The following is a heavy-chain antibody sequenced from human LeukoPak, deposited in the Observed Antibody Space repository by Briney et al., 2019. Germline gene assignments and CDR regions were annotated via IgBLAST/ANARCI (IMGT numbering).Heavy chain of an antibody. CDR2: IIPIFGTA. D-gene: IGHD2-21*02. V-gene: IGHV1-69*13. CDR3: ARDRIVVVTAISYYYYYGMDV. Sequence: SVKVSCKASGGTFGSYAISWVRQAPGQGLEWMGGIIPIFGTANYAQKFQGRVTITADESTSTAYMELSSLRSEDTAVYYCARDRIVVVTAISYYYYYGMDVWGQGTTVTVSS. J-gene: IGHJ6*02. CDR1: GGTFGSYA.